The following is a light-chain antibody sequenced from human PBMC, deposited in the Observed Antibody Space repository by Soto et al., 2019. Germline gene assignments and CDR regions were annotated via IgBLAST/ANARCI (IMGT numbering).Light chain of an antibody. Sequence: EVVLTQSPATLSLSPGDRAALSCKASQSVHTFLAWYQQKPGQAPRLLIYGASNRAAGIPARFSGSGSGTDFTLTISSLQSDDFGVYYCQQYDTWPRTFGQGTKVEIK. CDR2: GAS. J-gene: IGKJ1*01. CDR3: QQYDTWPRT. V-gene: IGKV3D-15*01. CDR1: QSVHTF.